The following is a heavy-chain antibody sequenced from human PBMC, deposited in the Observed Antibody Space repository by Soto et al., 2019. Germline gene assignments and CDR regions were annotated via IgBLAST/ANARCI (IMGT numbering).Heavy chain of an antibody. CDR2: MNPGSGYT. J-gene: IGHJ5*02. V-gene: IGHV1-8*02. D-gene: IGHD5-18*01. Sequence: WASVKVSCKASGYTFTNNDVSWLRQATGQGLEWMGWMNPGSGYTGYAQKFQGRVTMTRDICIATAYMELNSLTSEDTAIYYCARMESFGSLNWFDPWGQGTLVTVSS. CDR1: GYTFTNND. CDR3: ARMESFGSLNWFDP.